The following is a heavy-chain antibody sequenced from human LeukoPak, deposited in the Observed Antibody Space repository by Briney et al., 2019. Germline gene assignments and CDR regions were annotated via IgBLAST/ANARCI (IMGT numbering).Heavy chain of an antibody. CDR2: IRHDGSKK. D-gene: IGHD3-16*02. Sequence: GGSLRLSCAASGFTSGNHGMHWVRQAPGKGLGWVAFIRHDGSKKYSADSVTGRFTISRYNSKNTLFLLMNSLRAEDTAVYYCAKDHVITFGGVIATFEYWGQGTLVTVSS. V-gene: IGHV3-30*02. CDR3: AKDHVITFGGVIATFEY. CDR1: GFTSGNHG. J-gene: IGHJ4*02.